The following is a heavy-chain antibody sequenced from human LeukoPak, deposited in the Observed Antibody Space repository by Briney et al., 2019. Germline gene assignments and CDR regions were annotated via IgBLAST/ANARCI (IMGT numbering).Heavy chain of an antibody. J-gene: IGHJ6*03. Sequence: PSETLSLTCTVSGGSIGSYYWSWIRQPAGKGLEWIGRIYTSGSTNYNPSLKSRVTMSVDTSKNQFSLKLSSVTAADTAVYYCARGRDYTKTTYYMDVWGKGTTVTVSS. V-gene: IGHV4-4*07. CDR2: IYTSGST. D-gene: IGHD4-11*01. CDR3: ARGRDYTKTTYYMDV. CDR1: GGSIGSYY.